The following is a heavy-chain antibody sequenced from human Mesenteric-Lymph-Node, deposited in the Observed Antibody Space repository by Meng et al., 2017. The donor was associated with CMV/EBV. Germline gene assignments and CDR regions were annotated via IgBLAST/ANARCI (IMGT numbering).Heavy chain of an antibody. CDR3: ARGSQGIGDSYRLDY. V-gene: IGHV1-8*03. CDR2: MNPNSGNT. J-gene: IGHJ4*02. CDR1: GYTFSSHD. D-gene: IGHD2-21*02. Sequence: ASVKVSCKASGYTFSSHDINWVRQATGQGLEWMGWMNPNSGNTGYAQKFQGRVTITRDTSISTAYMELSSLRSEDTAVYYCARGSQGIGDSYRLDYWGQGTLVTVSS.